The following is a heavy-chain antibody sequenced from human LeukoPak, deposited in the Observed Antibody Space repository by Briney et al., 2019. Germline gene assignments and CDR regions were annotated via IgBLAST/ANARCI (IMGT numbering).Heavy chain of an antibody. CDR2: IYYSGST. V-gene: IGHV4-31*03. Sequence: SETLSLTCTVSGGSISSGGYYWSWIRQHPGKGLEWIGYIYYSGSTYYNPSLKSRVTISVDTSKNQFSLKLSSVTAADTAVYYCARCDQWLPNFDYWGQGTLVTVSS. D-gene: IGHD5-12*01. J-gene: IGHJ4*02. CDR3: ARCDQWLPNFDY. CDR1: GGSISSGGYY.